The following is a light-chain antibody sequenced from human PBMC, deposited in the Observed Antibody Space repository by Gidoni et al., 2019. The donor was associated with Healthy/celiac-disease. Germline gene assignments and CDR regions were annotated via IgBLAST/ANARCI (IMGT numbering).Light chain of an antibody. CDR1: QSVSRY. CDR3: QQRSTWPVT. J-gene: IGKJ4*01. V-gene: IGKV3-11*01. CDR2: DAS. Sequence: EIALTQSPATLSLSPGERATLSCRASQSVSRYLAWYQQKPGQAPRLLIYDASYTATGIPARCSGSCSGTDFTLTISLLGPEYFAVYCCQQRSTWPVTFGGXTKVEIK.